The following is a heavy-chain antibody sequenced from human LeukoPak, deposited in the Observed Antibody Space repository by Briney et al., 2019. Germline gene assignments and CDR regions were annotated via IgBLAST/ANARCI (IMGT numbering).Heavy chain of an antibody. CDR1: GFTFSSYD. Sequence: GGSLRLSCAASGFTFSSYDMHWVRQATGKGLEWVSAIGTAGDTYYPGSVKGRFTISRENAENSLYLQMNSLRAGDTAVYYCARSGKPYYYDSSGYYFDYWGQGTLVTVSS. J-gene: IGHJ4*02. V-gene: IGHV3-13*04. CDR3: ARSGKPYYYDSSGYYFDY. D-gene: IGHD3-22*01. CDR2: IGTAGDT.